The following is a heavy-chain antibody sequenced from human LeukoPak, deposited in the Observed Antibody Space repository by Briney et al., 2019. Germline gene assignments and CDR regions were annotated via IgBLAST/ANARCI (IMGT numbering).Heavy chain of an antibody. Sequence: ASVKVSCKASGDTFTGYHMHWVRQAPGQGLEWMGYISAYSGNTNYAQRLQGRVTMTTDTSTSAAYMELRSLRSDDTAVYFCARDSHIAGVAYYFDYWGQGTLVTVSS. D-gene: IGHD6-13*01. V-gene: IGHV1-18*04. CDR3: ARDSHIAGVAYYFDY. J-gene: IGHJ4*02. CDR2: ISAYSGNT. CDR1: GDTFTGYH.